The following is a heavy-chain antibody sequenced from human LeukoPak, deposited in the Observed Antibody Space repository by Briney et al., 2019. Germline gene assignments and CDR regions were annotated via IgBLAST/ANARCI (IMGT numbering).Heavy chain of an antibody. CDR2: ISWNSGSI. J-gene: IGHJ3*02. D-gene: IGHD6-13*01. Sequence: GRSLRLSCAASGFIFDDSAMHWVRQAPGKGLEWVPGISWNSGSIGYADSVKTRFTISRDNAKNSLYLQMNSLRAEDTALYYCAKDTSTWHDAFDIWGQGTMVTVSS. CDR3: AKDTSTWHDAFDI. CDR1: GFIFDDSA. V-gene: IGHV3-9*01.